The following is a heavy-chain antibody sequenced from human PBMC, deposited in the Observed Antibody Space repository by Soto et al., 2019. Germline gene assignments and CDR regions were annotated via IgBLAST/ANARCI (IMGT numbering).Heavy chain of an antibody. D-gene: IGHD3-22*01. CDR2: IDWDDDK. CDR3: ARVPIGATMIDEWYFDY. Sequence: SGPTLVNPTQTLTLTCTFSGFSLSTSGMCVSWIRQPPGKALEWLALIDWDDDKYYSTSLKTRLTISKDTSKNQVVLTMTNMHPVDTATYYCARVPIGATMIDEWYFDYWGQGTLVTVSS. V-gene: IGHV2-70*01. CDR1: GFSLSTSGMC. J-gene: IGHJ4*02.